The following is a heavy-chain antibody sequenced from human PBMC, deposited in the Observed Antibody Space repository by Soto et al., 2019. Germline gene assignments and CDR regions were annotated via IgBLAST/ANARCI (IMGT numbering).Heavy chain of an antibody. CDR1: GYTFTSYD. V-gene: IGHV1-8*02. Sequence: QVQLVQSGAEVKKPGASVKVSCKASGYTFTSYDINWVRQATGRGLEWMGWMNPNSGNTGYAQKFQGRVTMTRNNSLSTAHMELSSLGSEDTVGYYCAGGPYGDYFDYWGQGTLVTVSS. CDR3: AGGPYGDYFDY. CDR2: MNPNSGNT. J-gene: IGHJ4*02. D-gene: IGHD4-17*01.